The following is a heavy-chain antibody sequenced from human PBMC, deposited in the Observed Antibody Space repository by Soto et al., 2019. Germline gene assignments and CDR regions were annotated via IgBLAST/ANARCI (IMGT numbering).Heavy chain of an antibody. Sequence: PSETLSLTCTVSGGSVSSGSYYWSWIRQPPGKGLEWIGYIYYSGTTSFFPSYSPSLRSRVTISEDTSKNQFSLKLLSVTTADTAVYFCAAGEASSRTLAPYYLDFWGQGTLVTVSS. D-gene: IGHD6-13*01. CDR2: IYYSGTT. CDR1: GGSVSSGSYY. CDR3: AAGEASSRTLAPYYLDF. J-gene: IGHJ4*02. V-gene: IGHV4-61*01.